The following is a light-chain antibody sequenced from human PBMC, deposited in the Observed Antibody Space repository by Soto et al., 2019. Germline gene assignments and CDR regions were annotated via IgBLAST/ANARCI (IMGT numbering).Light chain of an antibody. Sequence: DIQMTQSPSSLSASVGDRVTITCRTGQSIYTYLSWYQQKPGKAPNLLIYVASSLKSGVPSRFSGSGSGTHFTLTITGLQPADFATYYCQQNFSIPITFGQGTRLEIK. J-gene: IGKJ5*01. CDR2: VAS. CDR1: QSIYTY. CDR3: QQNFSIPIT. V-gene: IGKV1-39*01.